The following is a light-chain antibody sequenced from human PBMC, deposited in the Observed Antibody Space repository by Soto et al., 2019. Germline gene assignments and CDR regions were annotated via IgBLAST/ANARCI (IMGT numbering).Light chain of an antibody. CDR3: QQYGSLPWT. Sequence: FKQSTATQPWAREESRSRCSPDSQIVSNNYLAWYQQKPGQAPRLVIYGASSRDTGIPDRFSASGSGTDFTLTSGSLVPEDFPLYYWQQYGSLPWTFGQGTKVDIK. J-gene: IGKJ1*01. CDR2: GAS. V-gene: IGKV3-20*01. CDR1: QIVSNNY.